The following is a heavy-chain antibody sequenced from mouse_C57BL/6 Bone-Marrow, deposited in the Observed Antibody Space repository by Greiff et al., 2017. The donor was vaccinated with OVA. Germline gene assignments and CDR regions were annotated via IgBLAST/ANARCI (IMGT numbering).Heavy chain of an antibody. J-gene: IGHJ3*01. CDR2: IHPNSGST. Sequence: VQLQQPGAELVKPGASVKLSCKASGYTFTSYWMHWVKQRPGQGLEWIGMIHPNSGSTNYNEKFKSKATLTVDKSSSTAYMQLSSLTSEDSAVYYCARSLYDYDRFAYWGQGTLVTVSA. CDR3: ARSLYDYDRFAY. D-gene: IGHD2-4*01. CDR1: GYTFTSYW. V-gene: IGHV1-64*01.